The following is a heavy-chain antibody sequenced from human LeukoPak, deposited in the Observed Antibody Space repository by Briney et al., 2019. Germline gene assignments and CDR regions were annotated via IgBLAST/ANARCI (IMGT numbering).Heavy chain of an antibody. J-gene: IGHJ5*02. CDR2: IYTSGST. D-gene: IGHD5-12*01. CDR1: GGSISSYY. Sequence: SETLSLTCTVSGGSISSYYWSWIRQPPGKGLEWIGYIYTSGSTNYNPSLKSRVTISVDTSKNQFSLKLSSVTAADTAVYYCAKADLGYSGYDLIWFDHWGQGTLVTVSS. CDR3: AKADLGYSGYDLIWFDH. V-gene: IGHV4-4*09.